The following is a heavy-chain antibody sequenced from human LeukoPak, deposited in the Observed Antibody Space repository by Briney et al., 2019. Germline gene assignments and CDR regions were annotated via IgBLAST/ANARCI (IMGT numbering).Heavy chain of an antibody. CDR2: ISPDSGGT. J-gene: IGHJ5*02. CDR3: ARDFLSDSSDYCYVWFDP. Sequence: ASVKVSCKASGYTFTGYYMHWVRQAPGQGLEWMGWISPDSGGTNYAQKFQGRVTMTRDTSISTAYMELSRLRSDDTAIYYCARDFLSDSSDYCYVWFDPWGQGTLVTVSS. D-gene: IGHD3-22*01. CDR1: GYTFTGYY. V-gene: IGHV1-2*02.